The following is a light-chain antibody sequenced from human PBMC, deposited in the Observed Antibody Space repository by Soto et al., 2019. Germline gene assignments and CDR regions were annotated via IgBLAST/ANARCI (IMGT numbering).Light chain of an antibody. J-gene: IGKJ2*01. CDR2: KAS. CDR1: QSISSW. CDR3: QQYNSYPYT. Sequence: DIQMTQSPSTLSASVGDRVTITCRASQSISSWLAWYQQKPGKAPKLLIYKASSLESGVPSRFSGSGSGTEFTLTISSLQPDDFATYYCQQYNSYPYTFGQGAKLEIK. V-gene: IGKV1-5*03.